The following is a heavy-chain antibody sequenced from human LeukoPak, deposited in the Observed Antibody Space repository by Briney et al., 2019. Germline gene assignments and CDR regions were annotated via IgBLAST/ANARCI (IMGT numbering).Heavy chain of an antibody. Sequence: SVNVSCKASGGTFSSYAISWVRQAAGQGLEWMGRIIPIFGTANYAQKFQGRVTLITGESQRTVYMELSRLGSEDTAVYYRARASGYYYDSSGFNYMYGWGKGTTVTV. V-gene: IGHV1-69*05. CDR1: GGTFSSYA. J-gene: IGHJ6*03. CDR3: ARASGYYYDSSGFNYMYG. CDR2: IIPIFGTA. D-gene: IGHD3-22*01.